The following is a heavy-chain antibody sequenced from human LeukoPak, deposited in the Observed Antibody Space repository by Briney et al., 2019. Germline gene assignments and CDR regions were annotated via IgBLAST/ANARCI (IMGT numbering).Heavy chain of an antibody. CDR1: GFTFSTYS. J-gene: IGHJ6*03. D-gene: IGHD2/OR15-2a*01. CDR2: ISSSSSNI. Sequence: GGTLRLFCAVSGFTFSTYSMNWVRQAPGKGLEWVSSISSSSSNIYYADSVKGRFTISRDNAKNSLYLQMNSLRAEDTAVYYCARDSSTDYYYYNMDVWGKGTTVTVSS. CDR3: ARDSSTDYYYYNMDV. V-gene: IGHV3-21*01.